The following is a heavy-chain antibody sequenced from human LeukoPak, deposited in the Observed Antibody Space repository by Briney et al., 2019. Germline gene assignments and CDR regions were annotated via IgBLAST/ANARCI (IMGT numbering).Heavy chain of an antibody. CDR1: GFTFSSYS. CDR2: ISSSGSTI. J-gene: IGHJ4*02. D-gene: IGHD4-17*01. V-gene: IGHV3-48*04. CDR3: ASSPDYGDSYFDY. Sequence: PGGSLRLSCAASGFTFSSYSMNWVRQAPGKGLEWVSYISSSGSTIYYADSVKGRFTISRDNAKNSLYLQMNSLRAEDTAVYYCASSPDYGDSYFDYWGQGTLVTVSS.